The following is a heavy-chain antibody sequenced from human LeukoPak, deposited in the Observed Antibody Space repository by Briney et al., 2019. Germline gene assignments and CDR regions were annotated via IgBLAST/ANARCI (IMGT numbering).Heavy chain of an antibody. CDR1: GGSISSSSYY. CDR3: ARHESRITMVRGVIIKDYYYMDV. V-gene: IGHV4-39*01. Sequence: SETLSLTCTVSGGSISSSSYYWGWIRQPPGKGLEWIGSIYYSGSTYYNPSLKSRVTISVDTSKNQFSLKLSSVTAADTAVYYCARHESRITMVRGVIIKDYYYMDVWGKGTTVTISS. J-gene: IGHJ6*03. D-gene: IGHD3-10*01. CDR2: IYYSGST.